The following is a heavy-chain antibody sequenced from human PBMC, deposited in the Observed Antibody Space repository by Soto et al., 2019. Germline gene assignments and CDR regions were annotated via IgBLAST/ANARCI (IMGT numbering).Heavy chain of an antibody. D-gene: IGHD5-18*01. Sequence: QVQLQGSGPRLVKPSQTLSLTCSVSGASISSGAYFWTWIRHHPGKGLEWLGYIYYSVCTSYTYQNPSLRSRVTISVDTSKNLFSLRLTAVTAADTATYYCARDKGPDTYGQTRIRDYSYAMDVWGQGTTVIVSS. V-gene: IGHV4-31*03. J-gene: IGHJ6*02. CDR2: IYYSVCT. CDR3: ARDKGPDTYGQTRIRDYSYAMDV. CDR1: GASISSGAYF.